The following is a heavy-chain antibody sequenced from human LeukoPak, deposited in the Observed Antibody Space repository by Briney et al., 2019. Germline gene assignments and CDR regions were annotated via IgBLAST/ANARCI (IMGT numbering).Heavy chain of an antibody. CDR3: ARDPLIAAAGTSY. D-gene: IGHD6-13*01. CDR2: ISSSSSYI. CDR1: GFTFSSYS. V-gene: IGHV3-21*01. J-gene: IGHJ4*02. Sequence: GGSLRLSCAASGFTFSSYSMNWVRQAPGKGLEWVSSISSSSSYIYYADSVKGRFTISRDNAKNSLYLQMNSLRAEDTAVYYCARDPLIAAAGTSYWGQGTLVTASS.